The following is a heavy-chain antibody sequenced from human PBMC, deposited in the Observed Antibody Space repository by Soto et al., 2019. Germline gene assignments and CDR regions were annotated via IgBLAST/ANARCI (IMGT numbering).Heavy chain of an antibody. D-gene: IGHD6-13*01. V-gene: IGHV1-69*06. CDR1: GGTFSSYA. Sequence: SVKVSCKASGGTFSSYAISWVRQAPGQGLEWMGGIIPIFGTANYAQKFQGRVTITADKSTSTAYMELSSLRSEDTAVYYCAREIAAAGTSPYFQHWGQGTLVTVYS. CDR3: AREIAAAGTSPYFQH. CDR2: IIPIFGTA. J-gene: IGHJ1*01.